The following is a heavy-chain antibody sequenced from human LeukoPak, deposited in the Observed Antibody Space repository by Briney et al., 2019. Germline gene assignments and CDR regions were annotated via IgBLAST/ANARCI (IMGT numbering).Heavy chain of an antibody. V-gene: IGHV6-1*01. CDR3: VRAAVVVLATMFDY. D-gene: IGHD2-15*01. J-gene: IGHJ4*02. CDR2: TYHRSKWFN. Sequence: SQTLSLTCAISGDSVSSNSAALNWFRQSPSRGLEWLGRTYHRSKWFNEYAFSVKSRLTIYPDTSNNQFSLVLNSVTPEDTAVYYCVRAAVVVLATMFDYWGQGTLVTVSS. CDR1: GDSVSSNSAA.